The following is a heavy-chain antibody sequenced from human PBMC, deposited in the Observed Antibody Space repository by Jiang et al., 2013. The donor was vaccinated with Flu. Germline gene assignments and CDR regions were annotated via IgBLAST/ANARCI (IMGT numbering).Heavy chain of an antibody. V-gene: IGHV3-66*02. CDR2: IYSGGST. Sequence: QLVESGGGLVQPGGSLRLSCAASGFTVSSNYMSWVRQAPGKGLEWVSVIYSGGSTYYADSVKGRFTISRDNSKNTLYLQMNSLRAEDTAVYYCARDLPGGGYDILTGYTYYYYGMDVWGQGTTVTVSS. D-gene: IGHD3-9*01. CDR1: GFTVSSNY. J-gene: IGHJ6*02. CDR3: ARDLPGGGYDILTGYTYYYYGMDV.